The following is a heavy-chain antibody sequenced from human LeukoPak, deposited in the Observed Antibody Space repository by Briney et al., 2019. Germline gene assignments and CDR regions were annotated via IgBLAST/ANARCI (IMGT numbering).Heavy chain of an antibody. CDR3: AGSTYSSSWYL. CDR2: IDPSDSYT. J-gene: IGHJ4*02. CDR1: GYSFTSYW. D-gene: IGHD6-13*01. V-gene: IGHV5-10-1*01. Sequence: GESLKISCKGSGYSFTSYWISWVRQMPGKGLEWMGRIDPSDSYTNYNPSFQGHVTISADKSISTAYLQWSSLKASDTAMYYCAGSTYSSSWYLWGQGALVTVSS.